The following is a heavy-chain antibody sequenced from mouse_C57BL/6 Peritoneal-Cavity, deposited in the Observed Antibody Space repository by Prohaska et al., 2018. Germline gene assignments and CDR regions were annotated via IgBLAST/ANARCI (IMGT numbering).Heavy chain of an antibody. CDR3: ARVGFAY. CDR2: IDPSDSYT. J-gene: IGHJ3*01. V-gene: IGHV1-59*01. Sequence: QRPGQGLEWIGVIDPSDSYTNYNQKFKGKATLPVDTSSSTAYMQLSSLTSEDSAVYYCARVGFAYWGQGTLVTVSA.